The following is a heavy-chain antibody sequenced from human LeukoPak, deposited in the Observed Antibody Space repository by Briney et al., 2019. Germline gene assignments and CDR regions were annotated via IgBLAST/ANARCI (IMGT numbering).Heavy chain of an antibody. CDR2: INPNSGGT. CDR3: ARNQGALNDAFGI. Sequence: ASVTVSCKASGYTFTGYYMHWVRQAPGQGLEWMGWINPNSGGTNYAQKFQGRVTMTRDTSISTAYMELSRLRSDDTAVYYCARNQGALNDAFGIWGQGTMVTVSS. J-gene: IGHJ3*02. CDR1: GYTFTGYY. V-gene: IGHV1-2*02. D-gene: IGHD1-26*01.